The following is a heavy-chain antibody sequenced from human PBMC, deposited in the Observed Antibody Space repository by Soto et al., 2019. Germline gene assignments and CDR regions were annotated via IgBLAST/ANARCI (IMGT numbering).Heavy chain of an antibody. CDR1: GFTFSAYG. D-gene: IGHD6-19*01. CDR2: ISYDGGNE. Sequence: QVQLVESGGGVVQPGRSLRLSCTASGFTFSAYGMHWVRQAPGKGLEWVAIISYDGGNEYYADSVKGRFTISRDNSKNTVYLQMDSQRPEDTAIYYCAKGSLGRRAVAGTRGGYYLYGMDVRGHGTTVTVSS. J-gene: IGHJ6*02. CDR3: AKGSLGRRAVAGTRGGYYLYGMDV. V-gene: IGHV3-30*18.